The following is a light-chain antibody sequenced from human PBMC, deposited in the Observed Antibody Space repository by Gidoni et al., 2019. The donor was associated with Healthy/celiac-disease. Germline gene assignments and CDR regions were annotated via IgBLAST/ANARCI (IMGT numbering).Light chain of an antibody. CDR3: QAWDSSTANV. CDR2: QDS. J-gene: IGLJ1*01. CDR1: KLGDKY. V-gene: IGLV3-1*01. Sequence: SYDLTQTPSVSVSPGQTASITCSGDKLGDKYACWYQQKPGQSPVLVIYQDSKRPSGIPERFSGSNSGNTATLTISGTQAMDEADYYCQAWDSSTANVFGTGTKVTVL.